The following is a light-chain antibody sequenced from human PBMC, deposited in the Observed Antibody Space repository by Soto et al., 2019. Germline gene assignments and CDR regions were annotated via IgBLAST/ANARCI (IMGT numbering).Light chain of an antibody. J-gene: IGLJ1*01. CDR3: SSYTTTSTPFV. CDR2: DVS. CDR1: SSDVGGYNS. Sequence: QSALTQPASVSGSPGQSITISCTATSSDVGGYNSVSWFQKHPGQAPKLIIYDVSHRPSGVSNRFSGSKSAYTASLTISGLQAEDEADYYFSSYTTTSTPFVFGSGTKGTVL. V-gene: IGLV2-14*03.